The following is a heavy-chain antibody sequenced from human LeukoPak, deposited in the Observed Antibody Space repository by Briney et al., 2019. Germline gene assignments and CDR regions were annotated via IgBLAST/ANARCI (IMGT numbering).Heavy chain of an antibody. CDR2: INPTGGST. CDR1: GYTFPSYF. V-gene: IGHV1-46*01. J-gene: IGHJ4*02. D-gene: IGHD6-6*01. Sequence: ASVKVSCKASGYTFPSYFMHWVRQAPGQGLEWMGIINPTGGSTTYAQKFQGRVTTTRDTSTSTVYMELSSLRSDDTAVYYCARTAARRFDYWGQGTLVTVSS. CDR3: ARTAARRFDY.